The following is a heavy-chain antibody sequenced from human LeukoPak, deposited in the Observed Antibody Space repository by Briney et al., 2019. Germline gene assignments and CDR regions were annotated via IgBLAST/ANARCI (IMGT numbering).Heavy chain of an antibody. CDR1: GITFSSYG. Sequence: GGSLRLSCAASGITFSSYGMSWVRQAPGKGLEWVANIKHDAIEKYFIDSLKGRFTISRDKAKNSLYLQLNSLRAEDTAVSYCARGYYDSNAQLFDYWGQGTLVTVSS. V-gene: IGHV3-7*01. CDR3: ARGYYDSNAQLFDY. CDR2: IKHDAIEK. D-gene: IGHD3-22*01. J-gene: IGHJ4*02.